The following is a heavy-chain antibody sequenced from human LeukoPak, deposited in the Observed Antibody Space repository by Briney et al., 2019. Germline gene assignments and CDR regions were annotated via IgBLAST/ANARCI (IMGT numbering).Heavy chain of an antibody. V-gene: IGHV4-38-2*02. CDR2: IYQSGNT. D-gene: IGHD2-2*03. J-gene: IGHJ4*02. Sequence: SETLSLTCTVSRYSIRTTYYWGWIRQIPGKGLEWIGSIYQSGNTYYNPSLKSRVTISVDTSKNQFSLNLRFVTAADTALYYCTRDAASGYSTIWGQGTLVTVSS. CDR1: RYSIRTTYY. CDR3: TRDAASGYSTI.